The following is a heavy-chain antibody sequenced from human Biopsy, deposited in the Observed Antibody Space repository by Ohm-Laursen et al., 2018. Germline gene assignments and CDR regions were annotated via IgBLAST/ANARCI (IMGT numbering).Heavy chain of an antibody. CDR1: DGSFSGYY. D-gene: IGHD2-2*01. Sequence: SETLSLTCAVHDGSFSGYYWSWLRQSPGMGLEWIGEINPSGGTNYNPSLAGRVSISLDTSKIHLALKLSSVTAADTAVYYCASVAGPRTDYYYSNMDVWGRGTTVTVSS. V-gene: IGHV4-34*01. CDR3: ASVAGPRTDYYYSNMDV. J-gene: IGHJ6*02. CDR2: INPSGGT.